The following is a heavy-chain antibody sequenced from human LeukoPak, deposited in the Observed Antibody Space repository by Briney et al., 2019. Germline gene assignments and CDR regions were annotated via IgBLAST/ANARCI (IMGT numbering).Heavy chain of an antibody. V-gene: IGHV3-23*01. CDR3: AKDSLVATSHFDS. Sequence: TGGSLRLSCAASGFTFSSYAINWVRQAPGKGLEWVSAITASGAATYIADSVKGRFVISRDNSKNTLYLQMNSLRAEDTAVYFCAKDSLVATSHFDSWGRGTLVTVSS. D-gene: IGHD5-12*01. CDR2: ITASGAAT. CDR1: GFTFSSYA. J-gene: IGHJ4*02.